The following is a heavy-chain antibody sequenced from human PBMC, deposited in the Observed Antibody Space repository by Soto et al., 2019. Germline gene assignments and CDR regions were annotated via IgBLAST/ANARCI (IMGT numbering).Heavy chain of an antibody. CDR1: GYTFPNCC. Sequence: ASVNVSCKLSGYTFPNCCISWVRQAPGQGLEWMGWISAYNGNTNYAQNLQGRVTMTTDTSTSTAYMELRSLRSDDTAVYYCARVDVLRFLEWLIWGQGTLVTVSS. CDR2: ISAYNGNT. J-gene: IGHJ4*02. V-gene: IGHV1-18*04. D-gene: IGHD3-3*01. CDR3: ARVDVLRFLEWLI.